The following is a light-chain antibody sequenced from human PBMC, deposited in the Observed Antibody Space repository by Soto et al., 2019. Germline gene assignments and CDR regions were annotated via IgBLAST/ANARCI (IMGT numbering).Light chain of an antibody. V-gene: IGKV1-17*01. CDR2: AAS. J-gene: IGKJ1*01. CDR1: QGIGND. Sequence: DIQMTPFTPSRSASVGGGVTITCLASQGIGNDLAWYRQIPGKAPKRLIYAASSLQSWVPSRFSGSGSGTEFTLTITSLQPEDFATYYCLQHYSYPWTFGQGTKVDIK. CDR3: LQHYSYPWT.